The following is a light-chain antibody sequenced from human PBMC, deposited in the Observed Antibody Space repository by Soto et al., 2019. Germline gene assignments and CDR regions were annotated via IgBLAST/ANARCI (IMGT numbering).Light chain of an antibody. V-gene: IGKV1-5*01. Sequence: GDRVTITCRASQRISSWLAWYQQKPGKAPKVLIYDASILESGVPSRFSGSGSGTEFTLTISSLQPDDFATYYCQQYNGYWTFGQGTKVEIK. J-gene: IGKJ1*01. CDR2: DAS. CDR3: QQYNGYWT. CDR1: QRISSW.